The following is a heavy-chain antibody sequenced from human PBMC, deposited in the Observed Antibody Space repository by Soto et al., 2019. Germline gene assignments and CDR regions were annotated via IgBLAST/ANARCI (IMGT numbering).Heavy chain of an antibody. CDR1: GASIRSGRYY. V-gene: IGHV4-30-4*01. CDR3: ATVLHDYGSNWVDS. J-gene: IGHJ5*01. CDR2: IYYTGTT. D-gene: IGHD3-16*01. Sequence: QVQLQESGPRLVKPSQTLSLTCSVSGASIRSGRYYWSWIRQSPGRGLEWIGYIYYTGTTHYNPAVKSQVTILLDNPKDQFALTLTSVTAAYTASDYCATVLHDYGSNWVDSWGQGTQVTVSS.